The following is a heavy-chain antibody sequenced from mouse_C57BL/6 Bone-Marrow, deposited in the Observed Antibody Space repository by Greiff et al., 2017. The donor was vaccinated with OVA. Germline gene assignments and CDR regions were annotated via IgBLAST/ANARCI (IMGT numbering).Heavy chain of an antibody. D-gene: IGHD1-1*01. J-gene: IGHJ4*01. CDR1: GFTFSDFY. CDR3: ARDAYYYGSSSYYAMDY. CDR2: SRNKANDYTT. Sequence: EVKLMESGGGLVQSGRSLRLSCATSGFTFSDFYMEWVRQAPGKGLEWIAASRNKANDYTTAYSASVKGRFIVSRDTSQSILYLQMNALRAEDTAIYYCARDAYYYGSSSYYAMDYWGQGTSVTVSS. V-gene: IGHV7-1*01.